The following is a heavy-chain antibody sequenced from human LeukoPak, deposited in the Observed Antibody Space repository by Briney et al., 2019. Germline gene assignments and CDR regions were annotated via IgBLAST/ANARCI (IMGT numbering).Heavy chain of an antibody. Sequence: GGSLRLSCAASGFTFSSYWMHWVRQAPGKGLVWVSRINSDGSSTSYADSVKGRFTISRDNAKNTLYLQMNSLRAEDTAVYYCARPQYGYGYGQNYWGQGTLVTVSS. J-gene: IGHJ4*02. V-gene: IGHV3-74*01. CDR3: ARPQYGYGYGQNY. D-gene: IGHD5-18*01. CDR2: INSDGSST. CDR1: GFTFSSYW.